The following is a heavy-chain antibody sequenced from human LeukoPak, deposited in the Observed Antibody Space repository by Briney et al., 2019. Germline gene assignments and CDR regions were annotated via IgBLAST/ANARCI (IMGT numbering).Heavy chain of an antibody. CDR1: GLAFSSYG. Sequence: GGSLRLSCAASGLAFSSYGMHWVRQAPGKGLEWVAVISYDGSNKYYADSVKGRFTISRDNSKNTLYLQMNSLRAEDTAVYYCAKESIAAAGTGYFDYWGQGTLVTVSS. CDR2: ISYDGSNK. D-gene: IGHD6-13*01. V-gene: IGHV3-30*18. J-gene: IGHJ4*02. CDR3: AKESIAAAGTGYFDY.